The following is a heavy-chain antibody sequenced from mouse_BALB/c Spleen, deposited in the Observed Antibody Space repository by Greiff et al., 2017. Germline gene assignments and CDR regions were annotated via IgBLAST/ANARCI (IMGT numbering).Heavy chain of an antibody. CDR3: ANYYGNV. CDR1: GYTFTSYW. Sequence: VQLQESGAELARPGASVKLSCKASGYTFTSYWMQWVKQRPGQGLEWIGAIYPGDGDTRYTQKFKGKATLTADKSSSTAYMQLSSLASEDSAVYYCANYYGNVWGAGTTVTVSS. CDR2: IYPGDGDT. D-gene: IGHD1-1*01. V-gene: IGHV1-87*01. J-gene: IGHJ1*01.